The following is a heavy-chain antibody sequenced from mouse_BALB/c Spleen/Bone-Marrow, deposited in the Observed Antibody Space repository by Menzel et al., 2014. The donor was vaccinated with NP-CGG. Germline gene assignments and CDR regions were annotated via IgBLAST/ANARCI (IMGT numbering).Heavy chain of an antibody. CDR2: IWGGGST. V-gene: IGHV2-6-4*01. D-gene: IGHD1-1*01. Sequence: VMLVESGPGLVSPSQSLSITCTVSGFSLSRYSVHWVRQPPGKGLEWLGMIWGGGSTDYNSALKSRLSISKDNSKSQVFLKMNSLQTDDTAMYYCARVVATDWYFDVWGAGTTVTVSS. J-gene: IGHJ1*01. CDR1: GFSLSRYS. CDR3: ARVVATDWYFDV.